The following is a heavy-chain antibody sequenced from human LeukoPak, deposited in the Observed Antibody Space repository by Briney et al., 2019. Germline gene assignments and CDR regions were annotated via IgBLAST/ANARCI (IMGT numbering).Heavy chain of an antibody. V-gene: IGHV4-61*02. Sequence: SETLSLTCTVSGGSISSGSYYWSWIRQPAGKGLEWIGRIYTSGSTNYNPSLKSRVTISVDTSKNQFSLKLSSVTAADTAVYYCARDLDAFDIWGQGTKVTVSS. J-gene: IGHJ3*02. CDR1: GGSISSGSYY. CDR2: IYTSGST. CDR3: ARDLDAFDI.